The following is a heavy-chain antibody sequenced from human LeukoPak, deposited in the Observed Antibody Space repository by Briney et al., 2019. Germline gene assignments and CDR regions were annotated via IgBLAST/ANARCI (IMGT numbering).Heavy chain of an antibody. Sequence: SVKVSCKASGGTFSSYAISWVRQAPGQGLEWMGRIIPILGIANYAQKFQGRVTITADKSTSTAYMELSSLRSEGTAVYYCARDGPEPVLRFLEWLWYFDYWGQGTLVTVSS. D-gene: IGHD3-3*01. J-gene: IGHJ4*02. CDR3: ARDGPEPVLRFLEWLWYFDY. CDR2: IIPILGIA. V-gene: IGHV1-69*04. CDR1: GGTFSSYA.